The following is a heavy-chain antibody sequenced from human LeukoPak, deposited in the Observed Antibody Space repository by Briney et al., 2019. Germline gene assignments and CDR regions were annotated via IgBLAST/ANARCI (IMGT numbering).Heavy chain of an antibody. CDR2: ISSDGTNK. Sequence: HPGGSLRLSCAASRFTFSIFGMHWVRQAPGKGLEWIAVISSDGTNKYYADSVRGRFTISRDNAKNSLYLQMNSLRAEDTAVYYCASFGPGHYYGSGQDNPVDYWGQGTLVTVSS. J-gene: IGHJ4*02. CDR3: ASFGPGHYYGSGQDNPVDY. D-gene: IGHD3-10*01. V-gene: IGHV3-30*03. CDR1: RFTFSIFG.